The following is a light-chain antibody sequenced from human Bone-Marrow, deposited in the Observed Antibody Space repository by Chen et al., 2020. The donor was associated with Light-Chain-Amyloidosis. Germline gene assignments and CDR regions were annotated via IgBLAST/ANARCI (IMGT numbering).Light chain of an antibody. CDR2: EVT. CDR3: SSYTITNTFV. V-gene: IGLV2-14*01. J-gene: IGLJ1*01. Sequence: QSALTQPASVSGSPGESITISCTGTSSDVGGENHVSWYQQHPANDPKLMIYEVTNRPSWVPDRCSGSKSDNTASLTISGLQTEDEVDYSCSSYTITNTFVFGSGTRVTVL. CDR1: SSDVGGENH.